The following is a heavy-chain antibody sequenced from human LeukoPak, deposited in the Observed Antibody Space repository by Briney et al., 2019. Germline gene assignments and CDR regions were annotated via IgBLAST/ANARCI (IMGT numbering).Heavy chain of an antibody. D-gene: IGHD6-19*01. CDR2: ITSSSSYI. Sequence: PGGSLRLSCAASGFTFSSYSMNWVRQAPGKGLEWVSSITSSSSYIYYADSVKGRFTVSRANAKNSLYLQMNSLRVEDTAVYYCARVVTVASSYYFDCWGQGTLVTVSS. CDR1: GFTFSSYS. CDR3: ARVVTVASSYYFDC. J-gene: IGHJ4*02. V-gene: IGHV3-21*01.